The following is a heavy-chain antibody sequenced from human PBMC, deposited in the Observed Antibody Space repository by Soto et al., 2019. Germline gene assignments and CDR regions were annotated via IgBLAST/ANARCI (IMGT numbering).Heavy chain of an antibody. CDR3: ARHDGYSSGWSHFQH. J-gene: IGHJ1*01. CDR1: GGSISSYY. V-gene: IGHV4-59*08. D-gene: IGHD6-19*01. Sequence: SETLSLTCTVSGGSISSYYWSWIRQPPGKGLEWIGYIYYSGSTNYNPSLKSRVTISVDTSKNQFSLKLSSVAAADTAVYYCARHDGYSSGWSHFQHWGQGTLVTVSS. CDR2: IYYSGST.